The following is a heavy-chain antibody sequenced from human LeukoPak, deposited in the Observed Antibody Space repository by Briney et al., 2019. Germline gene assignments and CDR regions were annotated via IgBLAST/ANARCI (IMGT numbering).Heavy chain of an antibody. V-gene: IGHV4-61*02. D-gene: IGHD3-10*01. CDR2: IYSSGST. Sequence: PSETLSLTCTVSGYSISSGYYWSWIRQPAGKGLEWIGRIYSSGSTNYNPSLKSRVTISVDTSKNQFSLKLSSVTAADTAVYYCARLSSLLWHRLDSWGQGTLVTVSS. CDR1: GYSISSGYY. CDR3: ARLSSLLWHRLDS. J-gene: IGHJ4*02.